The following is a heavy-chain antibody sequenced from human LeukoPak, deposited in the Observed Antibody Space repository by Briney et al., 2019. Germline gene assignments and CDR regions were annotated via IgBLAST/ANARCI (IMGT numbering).Heavy chain of an antibody. J-gene: IGHJ3*02. CDR2: ISSSSNYI. CDR1: GFNFSSYS. CDR3: ARLYEVTGILYYTTAGTFDI. V-gene: IGHV3-21*01. D-gene: IGHD2-8*01. Sequence: GGSLRLSCAASGFNFSSYSMNWVRQAPGKGLEWVSSISSSSNYIYYADSVKGRFTISRDNAKNSLCLQMNNLRAEDTAVYYCARLYEVTGILYYTTAGTFDIWGQGTMVTVSS.